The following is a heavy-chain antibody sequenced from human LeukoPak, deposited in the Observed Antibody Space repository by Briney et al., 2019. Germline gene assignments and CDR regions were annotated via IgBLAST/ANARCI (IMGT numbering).Heavy chain of an antibody. D-gene: IGHD5-24*01. CDR2: TIPILGIA. Sequence: SVKVSCKASGYTFSNYGIIWVRQAPGQGLEWMGRTIPILGIANYAQKFQGRVTITADKSTSTAYMELSSLRSEDTAVYYCARDPGRDGYNPQVEYWGQGTLVTVSS. CDR3: ARDPGRDGYNPQVEY. V-gene: IGHV1-69*04. CDR1: GYTFSNYG. J-gene: IGHJ4*02.